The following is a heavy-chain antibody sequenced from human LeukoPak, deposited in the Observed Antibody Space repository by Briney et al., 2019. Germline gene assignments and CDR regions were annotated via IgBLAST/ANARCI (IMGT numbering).Heavy chain of an antibody. CDR2: IYYSGST. Sequence: SETLSLTCTVSGGSISSYYWSWIRQPPGKGLEWIGYIYYSGSTNYNPSLKGRVTISVDTSKNQFSLKLSSVTAADTAVYYCARSTVVTTYFDYWGQGTLVTVSS. CDR3: ARSTVVTTYFDY. D-gene: IGHD4-23*01. J-gene: IGHJ4*02. CDR1: GGSISSYY. V-gene: IGHV4-59*01.